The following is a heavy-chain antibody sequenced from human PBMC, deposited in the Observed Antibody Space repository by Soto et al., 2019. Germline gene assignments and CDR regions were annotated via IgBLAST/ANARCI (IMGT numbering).Heavy chain of an antibody. CDR2: IYYSGST. CDR3: ARQRRGNTYYYDSSGFPLDY. J-gene: IGHJ4*01. CDR1: GGSVSSSKYY. V-gene: IGHV4-39*01. Sequence: NPXGTLSLAFTVSGGSVSSSKYYWRWIRQPPGNGLEWIGSIYYSGSTYYNPSLKSRVTISVDTSKNQFSLKLSSVTAADTAVYYCARQRRGNTYYYDSSGFPLDYSGHGTLVTSPQ. D-gene: IGHD3-22*01.